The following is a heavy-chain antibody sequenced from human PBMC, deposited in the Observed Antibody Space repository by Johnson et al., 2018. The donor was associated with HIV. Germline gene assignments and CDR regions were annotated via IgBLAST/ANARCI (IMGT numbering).Heavy chain of an antibody. CDR2: ISYDGSNK. V-gene: IGHV3-30-3*01. CDR3: ARDRWIQLWSTGGAFDI. CDR1: GFTFSSYD. Sequence: QVQLVESGGGVVQPGRSLRLSCAASGFTFSSYDMHWVRQAPGKGLEWVAVISYDGSNKYYADSVKGRFTISRDNSKNTRYLQMNSMRAEDTAVYYCARDRWIQLWSTGGAFDIWGQGTMVTVSS. J-gene: IGHJ3*02. D-gene: IGHD5-18*01.